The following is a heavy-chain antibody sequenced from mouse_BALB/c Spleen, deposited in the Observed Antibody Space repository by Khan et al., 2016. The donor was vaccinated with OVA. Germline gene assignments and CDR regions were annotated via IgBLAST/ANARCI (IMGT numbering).Heavy chain of an antibody. Sequence: EVELEESGGGLVKPGGSLKLSCAASGFSFTRYSMSWVRQTPEKRLAWVATISSGGTYTYYSDSVKGRFTISRDNANNTLFLQMSSLRSEDTAIYYCTRHEGDYGYGQGDYWGKGTSVTVSS. D-gene: IGHD2-2*01. CDR2: ISSGGTYT. CDR1: GFSFTRYS. CDR3: TRHEGDYGYGQGDY. J-gene: IGHJ4*01. V-gene: IGHV5-9-3*01.